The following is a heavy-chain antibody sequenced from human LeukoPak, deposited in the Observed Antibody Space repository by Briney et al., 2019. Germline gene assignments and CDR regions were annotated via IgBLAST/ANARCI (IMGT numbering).Heavy chain of an antibody. CDR1: GYSFTSYW. J-gene: IGHJ4*02. Sequence: GESLKISCKGSGYSFTSYWIGWVRQMPGKGLEWMGIIYPGDSDTRYGPSFQGQVTISADKSISTAYLQWSSLKASDTAMYYCARLLGYCSSTSCYYFDYWGQGTLVTVSS. D-gene: IGHD2-2*01. CDR3: ARLLGYCSSTSCYYFDY. V-gene: IGHV5-51*01. CDR2: IYPGDSDT.